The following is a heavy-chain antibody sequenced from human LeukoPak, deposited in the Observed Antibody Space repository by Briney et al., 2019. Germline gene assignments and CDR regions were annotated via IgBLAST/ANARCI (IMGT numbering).Heavy chain of an antibody. D-gene: IGHD2/OR15-2a*01. CDR1: GGSFSDYY. Sequence: PSETLSLTCAVYGGSFSDYYWNWIRQPPGRGLEWIGEINHSGTTNYNPSLKSRVTISVDTSKNQFSLRPSSVTAADTAVYYCARGLRLPSRSTPAVPHVWGKGTTVTVSA. CDR3: ARGLRLPSRSTPAVPHV. CDR2: INHSGTT. V-gene: IGHV4-34*01. J-gene: IGHJ6*04.